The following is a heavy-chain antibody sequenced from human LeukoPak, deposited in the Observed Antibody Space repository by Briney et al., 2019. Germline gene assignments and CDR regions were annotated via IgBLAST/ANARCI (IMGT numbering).Heavy chain of an antibody. CDR1: GYTFTGYY. CDR3: ARILLCSGGSCPSVGVDY. Sequence: WASVKVSCKASGYTFTGYYMHWVRQAPGQGLEWMGRINPNSGGTNYAQKFQGRVTMTRDTSISTAYMELSRLRSDDTAVYYCARILLCSGGSCPSVGVDYWGQGTLVTVSS. D-gene: IGHD2-15*01. V-gene: IGHV1-2*06. J-gene: IGHJ4*02. CDR2: INPNSGGT.